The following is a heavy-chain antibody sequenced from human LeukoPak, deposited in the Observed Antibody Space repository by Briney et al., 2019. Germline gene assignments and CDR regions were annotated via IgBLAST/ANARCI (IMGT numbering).Heavy chain of an antibody. Sequence: ASVKVSCKASGGTFISYAISWVRQAPGQGLEWMGGIIPIFGTANYAQKFQGRVTITTDESTSTAYMELSSLGSEDTAVYYCARDTDGDGYNSENDAFDIWGQGTMVTVSS. CDR2: IIPIFGTA. J-gene: IGHJ3*02. CDR1: GGTFISYA. D-gene: IGHD5-24*01. CDR3: ARDTDGDGYNSENDAFDI. V-gene: IGHV1-69*05.